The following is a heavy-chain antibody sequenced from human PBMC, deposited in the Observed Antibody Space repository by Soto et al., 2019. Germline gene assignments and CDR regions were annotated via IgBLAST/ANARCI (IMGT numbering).Heavy chain of an antibody. Sequence: SVKVSCKASGGTFSSYAISWVRQAPGQGLEWMGGIIPIFGTANYAQKFQGRVTITADESTTTAYMELSSLRSGDTAVYYCARPTRFYYDSSGQSAWFDPWGQGTLVTVSS. V-gene: IGHV1-69*13. CDR1: GGTFSSYA. CDR3: ARPTRFYYDSSGQSAWFDP. J-gene: IGHJ5*02. D-gene: IGHD3-22*01. CDR2: IIPIFGTA.